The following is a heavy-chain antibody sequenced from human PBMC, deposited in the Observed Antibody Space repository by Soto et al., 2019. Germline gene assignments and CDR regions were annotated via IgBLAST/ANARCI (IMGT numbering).Heavy chain of an antibody. V-gene: IGHV3-33*01. J-gene: IGHJ4*02. CDR3: ARDGQWLPRNGLRSSYYFDY. D-gene: IGHD6-19*01. CDR1: GFNFSRYV. Sequence: QVQLVESGGGVVQPGRSLRLSCAASGFNFSRYVMHWVRQAPGKGLEWVAVIWYDGGNKYYADSVKGRFTISRDNSKNTLYLQMNSLRAEATAVHYCARDGQWLPRNGLRSSYYFDYWGQGTLVTASS. CDR2: IWYDGGNK.